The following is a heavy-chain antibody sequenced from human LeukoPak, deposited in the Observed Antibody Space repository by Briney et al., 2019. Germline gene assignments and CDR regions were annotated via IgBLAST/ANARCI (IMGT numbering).Heavy chain of an antibody. V-gene: IGHV3-23*01. CDR1: GFTFSSYA. CDR2: ISGSGGST. D-gene: IGHD3-22*01. Sequence: TGGSLRLSCAASGFTFSSYAMSWVRQAPGKGLEWVSAISGSGGSTYHADSVKGRFTISRDNSKNTLYLQMNSLRAEDTAVYYCAKHPLTYYYDSSGYYLYYFDYWGQGTLVTVSS. J-gene: IGHJ4*02. CDR3: AKHPLTYYYDSSGYYLYYFDY.